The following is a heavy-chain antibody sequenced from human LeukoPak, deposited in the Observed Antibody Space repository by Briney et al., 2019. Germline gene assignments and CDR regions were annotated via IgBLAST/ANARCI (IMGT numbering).Heavy chain of an antibody. J-gene: IGHJ5*02. CDR1: GDSVSSNSAA. CDR3: AREAAAGSPNWFDP. D-gene: IGHD6-13*01. V-gene: IGHV6-1*01. Sequence: SQTLSLTCAISGDSVSSNSAAWNWIRQSPSRGLEWLGRTYYKSKWHNDYAVSVKSRITINPDTSKNQFSLQLNSVTPEDTAVYYCAREAAAGSPNWFDPWGRGTLVTVSS. CDR2: TYYKSKWHN.